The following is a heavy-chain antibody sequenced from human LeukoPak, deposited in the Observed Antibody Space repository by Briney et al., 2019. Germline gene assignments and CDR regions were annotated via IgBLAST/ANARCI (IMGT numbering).Heavy chain of an antibody. CDR1: GDSIRSYY. Sequence: PSETLSLTCTVSGDSIRSYYWSWIQQPPGERLEWIGYIHYSGNTNYNPSLKDRVTISVDTSENQFSLKLTSVTAADTAVYYCAGGEEVFFDFWGQGTLVTVSS. CDR2: IHYSGNT. D-gene: IGHD3-16*01. V-gene: IGHV4-59*12. J-gene: IGHJ4*02. CDR3: AGGEEVFFDF.